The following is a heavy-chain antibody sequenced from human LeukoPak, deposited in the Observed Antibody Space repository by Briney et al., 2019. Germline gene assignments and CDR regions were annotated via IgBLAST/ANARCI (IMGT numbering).Heavy chain of an antibody. V-gene: IGHV4-61*08. CDR1: GGSVGSGGYY. Sequence: KPSETLSLTCTVSGGSVGSGGYYWSWIRQPPGGGLEWIGDIYYIRNTNYNPFLKSRVTMSLDPSKNQFSLKLNSVTAADTAVYYCARTQSQSGSYRYYFAYWGQGTLVTVSS. CDR3: ARTQSQSGSYRYYFAY. CDR2: IYYIRNT. D-gene: IGHD1-26*01. J-gene: IGHJ4*02.